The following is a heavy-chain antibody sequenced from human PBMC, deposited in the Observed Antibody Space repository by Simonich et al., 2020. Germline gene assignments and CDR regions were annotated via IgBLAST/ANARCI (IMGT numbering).Heavy chain of an antibody. V-gene: IGHV4-34*01. CDR1: GGSFSGYY. J-gene: IGHJ5*02. D-gene: IGHD3-9*01. CDR3: ARCGLVNYDILTGYHNWFDP. Sequence: QVQLQQWGAGLLKPSETLSLTCAVYGGSFSGYYWSWIRQPPGKGRGGSGEINHSGSRTYNPSLKSRVTIAVDSSKNQFALKRSSVTAADTAVYYCARCGLVNYDILTGYHNWFDPWGQGTLVTVSS. CDR2: INHSGSR.